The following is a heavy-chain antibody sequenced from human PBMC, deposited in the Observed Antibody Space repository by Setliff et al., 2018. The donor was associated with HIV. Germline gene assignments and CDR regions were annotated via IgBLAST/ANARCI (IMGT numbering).Heavy chain of an antibody. Sequence: SETLSLTCTVSGGSMSSSGNYWGWIRQSPGRGLEWIGSIYYSGSTHYNPSLKSRVTISVDTSKNQFSLRLTSMTAADTAVYFCARHRVITGSFDYWGQGTLVTVSS. CDR2: IYYSGST. D-gene: IGHD3-10*01. J-gene: IGHJ4*02. CDR1: GGSMSSSGNY. CDR3: ARHRVITGSFDY. V-gene: IGHV4-39*01.